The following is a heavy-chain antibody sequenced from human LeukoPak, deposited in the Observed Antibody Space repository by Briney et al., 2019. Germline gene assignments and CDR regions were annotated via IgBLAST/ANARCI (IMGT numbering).Heavy chain of an antibody. CDR3: ARRSPGGAADY. V-gene: IGHV4-59*08. Sequence: PSETLSLTCTVSGGSMSSYFWSWIRQPPGKGLEWIGYISYSGGTNYNPSLKSRVTMSVDTSKNQFSLNLTSVTAADTAFYYCARRSPGGAADYWGQGTLVTVSS. J-gene: IGHJ4*02. CDR2: ISYSGGT. CDR1: GGSMSSYF. D-gene: IGHD1-26*01.